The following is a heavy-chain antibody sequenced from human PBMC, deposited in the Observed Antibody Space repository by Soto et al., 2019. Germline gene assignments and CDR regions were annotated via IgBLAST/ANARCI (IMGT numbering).Heavy chain of an antibody. Sequence: QVQLVQSGAEVKKPGSSVKVSCKASGDTFTFYSINWMRQAPGLGLEWMGRINPILSRSNYAQRFQGRVTMTADKSTSTAYMELSSLRSEDTAMYYCASSYGSGYRAFDYWGQGALVTVSS. CDR1: GDTFTFYS. J-gene: IGHJ4*02. CDR2: INPILSRS. CDR3: ASSYGSGYRAFDY. V-gene: IGHV1-69*02. D-gene: IGHD3-10*01.